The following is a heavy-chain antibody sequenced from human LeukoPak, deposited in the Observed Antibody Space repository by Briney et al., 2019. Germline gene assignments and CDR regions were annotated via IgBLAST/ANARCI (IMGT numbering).Heavy chain of an antibody. CDR3: ARAHYGVPPRYFDY. CDR1: GGSISSGGYY. D-gene: IGHD3-10*01. V-gene: IGHV4-31*03. Sequence: SETLSLTCTVSGGSISSGGYYWSWIPQHPGKGLEWIVYIYYSGSTYYNPSLKSRVIISVDTSKNQFSLKLSSVTAADTAVYYCARAHYGVPPRYFDYWGQGTLVTVSS. CDR2: IYYSGST. J-gene: IGHJ4*02.